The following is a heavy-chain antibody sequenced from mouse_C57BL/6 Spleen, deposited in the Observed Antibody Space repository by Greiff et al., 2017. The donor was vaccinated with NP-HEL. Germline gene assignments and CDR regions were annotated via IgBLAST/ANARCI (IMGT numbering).Heavy chain of an antibody. V-gene: IGHV1-64*01. CDR1: GYTFTSYW. D-gene: IGHD1-1*02. CDR3: ARRLGEVAGFAY. Sequence: VQLQQSGAELVKPGASVKLSCKASGYTFTSYWMHWVKQRPGQGLEWIGMIHPNSGSTNYNEKFKSKATLTVDKSSSTAYMQLSSLTFEDSAVYDCARRLGEVAGFAYWGQGNLVTVSA. J-gene: IGHJ3*01. CDR2: IHPNSGST.